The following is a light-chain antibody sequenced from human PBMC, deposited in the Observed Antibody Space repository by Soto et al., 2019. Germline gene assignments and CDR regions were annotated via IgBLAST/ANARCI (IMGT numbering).Light chain of an antibody. V-gene: IGKV1-5*01. J-gene: IGKJ1*01. CDR2: DAS. Sequence: DIQMTQSPSTLSASVGDGVTITCRASQSISSWLAWYQQKPGKAPKLLIYDASSLESGVPSRFSGSGSGTEFTLTISSLQXDDFATYYCQQYNSYSGTFGQGTKVDIK. CDR1: QSISSW. CDR3: QQYNSYSGT.